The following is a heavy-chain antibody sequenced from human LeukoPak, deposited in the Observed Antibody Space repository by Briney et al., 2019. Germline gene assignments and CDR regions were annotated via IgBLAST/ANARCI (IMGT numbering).Heavy chain of an antibody. CDR2: INDYTGDT. J-gene: IGHJ6*03. D-gene: IGHD5-18*01. CDR1: GGSFTDYF. CDR3: ARDGPLDTAMDKGESYYYYYYMDV. V-gene: IGHV4-34*01. Sequence: SETLSLTCTVYGGSFTDYFWTWTRQSPGKGLEWIGEINDYTGDTNYNPSLNSRVSISLEKSKNQFSLELRSVTAADTAVYYCARDGPLDTAMDKGESYYYYYYMDVWGKGTTVTVSS.